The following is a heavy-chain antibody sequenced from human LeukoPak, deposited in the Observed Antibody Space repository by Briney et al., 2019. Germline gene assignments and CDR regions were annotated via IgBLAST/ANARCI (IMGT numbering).Heavy chain of an antibody. CDR2: IIPILGIA. CDR1: GGTFSSYA. V-gene: IGHV1-69*04. D-gene: IGHD1-26*01. Sequence: TVKVSCMASGGTFSSYAISWVRQTPGQGLEWMGRIIPILGIANYAQKFQGRVTITADKSTSTAYMELSSLRSEDTAVYYCARDWAGGSGRFDYWGQGTLVTVSS. CDR3: ARDWAGGSGRFDY. J-gene: IGHJ4*02.